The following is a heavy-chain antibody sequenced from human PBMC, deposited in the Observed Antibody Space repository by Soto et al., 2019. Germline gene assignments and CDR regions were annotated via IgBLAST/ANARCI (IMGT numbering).Heavy chain of an antibody. CDR2: ISYDGSNK. CDR1: GFTFSSYA. Sequence: GGSLRLSCAASGFTFSSYAMHWVRQAPGKGLEWVAVISYDGSNKYYADSVKGRFTISRDNSKNTLYLQMNSLRAEDTAVYYCARADHPRLDIVVVPAAPYYYYGMDVWGQGTTVTVSS. V-gene: IGHV3-30-3*01. D-gene: IGHD2-2*01. CDR3: ARADHPRLDIVVVPAAPYYYYGMDV. J-gene: IGHJ6*02.